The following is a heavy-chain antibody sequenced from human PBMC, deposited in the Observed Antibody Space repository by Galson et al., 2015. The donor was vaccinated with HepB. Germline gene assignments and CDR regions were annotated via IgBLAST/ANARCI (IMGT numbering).Heavy chain of an antibody. CDR2: IRSKAYGGTA. J-gene: IGHJ5*02. CDR3: TRGALKDFWSGYYTYNWFDP. V-gene: IGHV3-49*03. CDR1: EFTLGDYA. D-gene: IGHD3-3*01. Sequence: SLRLSCAASEFTLGDYAMSWFRQAPGKGLEWVGFIRSKAYGGTAEYAASVKGRFTISRNDSKSIAYLQMNSLKTEDTAVYYCTRGALKDFWSGYYTYNWFDPWGQGTLVTVSS.